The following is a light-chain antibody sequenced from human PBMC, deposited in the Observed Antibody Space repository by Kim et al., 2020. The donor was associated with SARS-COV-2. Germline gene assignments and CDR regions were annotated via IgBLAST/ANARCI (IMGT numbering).Light chain of an antibody. CDR1: SSDVGGYDY. CDR2: EDN. CDR3: CSYAGSNTPYV. J-gene: IGLJ1*01. V-gene: IGLV2-8*01. Sequence: QSVTISCTGTSSDVGGYDYVSWYQQHPGKAPKLMLYEDNKRPPGVPDRFSGSKSGNTASLTVSGLQAADEADYYCCSYAGSNTPYVFGTGTKVTVL.